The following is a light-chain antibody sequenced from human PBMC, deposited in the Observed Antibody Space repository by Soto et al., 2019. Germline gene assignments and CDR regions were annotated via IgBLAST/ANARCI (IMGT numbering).Light chain of an antibody. CDR1: SSDVGNYKY. V-gene: IGLV2-14*01. CDR2: EVS. J-gene: IGLJ1*01. Sequence: QSALAQPASVSGSPGQSITISCTGTSSDVGNYKYVSWYQQHPGKAPKLMIYEVSNRPSGVSNRFSGSKSGNTASLTISGLQAEDETDYYCFSYTSRGTYVFGIGTKVTVL. CDR3: FSYTSRGTYV.